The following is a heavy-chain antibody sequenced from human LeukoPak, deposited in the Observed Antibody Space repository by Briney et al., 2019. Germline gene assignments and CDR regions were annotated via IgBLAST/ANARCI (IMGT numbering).Heavy chain of an antibody. J-gene: IGHJ4*02. CDR1: GYSFTSYW. CDR3: ARAAVLDY. Sequence: GESLKISCKGSGYSFTSYWITWVRQMPGKGLEWMGRIDPSDSYTKYSPSFQGHVTISADKSISTAYLQWSSLKASDTAIYYCARAAVLDYWAQGTLVTVSS. D-gene: IGHD2-15*01. CDR2: IDPSDSYT. V-gene: IGHV5-10-1*01.